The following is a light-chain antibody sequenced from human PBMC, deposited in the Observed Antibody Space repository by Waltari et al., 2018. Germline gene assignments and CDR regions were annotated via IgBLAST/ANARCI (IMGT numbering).Light chain of an antibody. CDR1: NIGSKA. CDR2: DDR. V-gene: IGLV3-21*02. Sequence: SYVLTQSPSVSVAPGQTTRITCGGNNIGSKAVHWYQQKPGQAPVLVVYDDRDRPSGIPERFSGANSGNTATLTISRGAAGDEADYYCQVWDTSNDHVVFGGGTKLTVL. CDR3: QVWDTSNDHVV. J-gene: IGLJ2*01.